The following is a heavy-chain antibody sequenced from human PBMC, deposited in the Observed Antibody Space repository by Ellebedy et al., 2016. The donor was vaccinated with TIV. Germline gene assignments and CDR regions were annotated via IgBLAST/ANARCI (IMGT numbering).Heavy chain of an antibody. CDR3: ARRLHYGDWYFDL. D-gene: IGHD4-17*01. CDR1: GISIGRYF. Sequence: MPSETLSLTCTLPGISIGRYFWNWIRQSPEKGLEWNGYNYYSGTTTYSPSLNRRVTMSVDTSKNQFSLRLTSATAADTAVYYCARRLHYGDWYFDLWGRGTLVTVSS. J-gene: IGHJ2*01. V-gene: IGHV4-59*01. CDR2: NYYSGTT.